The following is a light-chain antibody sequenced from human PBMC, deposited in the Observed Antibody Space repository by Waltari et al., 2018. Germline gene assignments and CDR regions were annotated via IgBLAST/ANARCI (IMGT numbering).Light chain of an antibody. J-gene: IGKJ4*01. Sequence: DIQLTQAASSLSASVGDRVTITGRVSQGSSSYLNRYRQKPGKVPKRLIYSTSTWQSGVPSRFSGSGSGTDFTLTISSLQPEDVATYYCQRTYNALTFGGGTKVEIK. CDR2: STS. V-gene: IGKV1-27*01. CDR3: QRTYNALT. CDR1: QGSSSY.